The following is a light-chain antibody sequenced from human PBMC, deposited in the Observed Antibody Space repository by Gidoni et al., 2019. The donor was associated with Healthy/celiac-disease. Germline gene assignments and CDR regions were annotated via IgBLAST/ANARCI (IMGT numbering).Light chain of an antibody. CDR1: SSNIGSNY. V-gene: IGLV1-47*01. Sequence: QSVLTQPPSASLTPGQRVTISCSGSSSNIGSNYVYWYQQLPGTAPKLLIYRNNQRPSGVPDRFSGSKSGTSASLDISGLRSEDEADYYCAAWDDSLSGVVVGGGTKLTVL. CDR2: RNN. CDR3: AAWDDSLSGVV. J-gene: IGLJ2*01.